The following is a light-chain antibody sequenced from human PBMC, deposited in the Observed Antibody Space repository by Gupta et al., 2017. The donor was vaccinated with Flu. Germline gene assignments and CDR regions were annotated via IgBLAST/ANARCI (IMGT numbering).Light chain of an antibody. Sequence: EIVLTQSPATLSLSPGERATLSCRASQNVGRFIAWCQQIPGQAPRLLMYEASSRAAGITARFSGSGSGTDFSRTSYSLEPEDFAGYDGHQRRAFGGGTKVEI. J-gene: IGKJ4*01. V-gene: IGKV3-11*01. CDR2: EAS. CDR1: QNVGRF. CDR3: HQRRA.